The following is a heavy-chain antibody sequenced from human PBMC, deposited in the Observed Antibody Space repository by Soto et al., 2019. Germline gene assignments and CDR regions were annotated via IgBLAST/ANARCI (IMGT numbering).Heavy chain of an antibody. V-gene: IGHV4-59*08. Sequence: QVQLQESGPGLVKPSETLSLTCTVSGGSMNSYYWSWIRQPPGKGLEWIAYIYYSGSTNYNTSLNSRVTISVDTSKSQFSLKLSSVTAADTAVYYCARHSGGSSWGFDPWGRGTLVTVSS. CDR2: IYYSGST. D-gene: IGHD6-13*01. CDR3: ARHSGGSSWGFDP. J-gene: IGHJ5*02. CDR1: GGSMNSYY.